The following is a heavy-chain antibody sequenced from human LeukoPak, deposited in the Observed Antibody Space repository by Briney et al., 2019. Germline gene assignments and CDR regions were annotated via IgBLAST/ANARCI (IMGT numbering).Heavy chain of an antibody. CDR2: IKQDGRER. J-gene: IGHJ6*03. CDR3: AKDRQELLGSDYFYYMDV. V-gene: IGHV3-7*04. Sequence: GGSLRLSCAASGFTFSSYWMSWVRQAPGKGLEWVANIKQDGRERYYVDSVKGRFTISRDNAKNSLYLQMNSLSAEDTAVYYCAKDRQELLGSDYFYYMDVWGKGTTVTVSS. CDR1: GFTFSSYW. D-gene: IGHD1-7*01.